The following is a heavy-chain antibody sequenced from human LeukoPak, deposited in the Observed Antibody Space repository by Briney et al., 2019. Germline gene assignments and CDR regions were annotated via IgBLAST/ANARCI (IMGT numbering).Heavy chain of an antibody. CDR2: ISGSGGST. V-gene: IGHV3-23*01. CDR3: AKDPGYCSSASCYPYYFDY. J-gene: IGHJ4*02. D-gene: IGHD2-2*01. CDR1: GFPFSSYA. Sequence: GGSLRLSCAASGFPFSSYAMNWVRQAPGKGLEWVSAISGSGGSTDYADSVKGRFTISRDNSKNTLYLQMNSLRAEDTAVYYCAKDPGYCSSASCYPYYFDYWGQGTLVTVSS.